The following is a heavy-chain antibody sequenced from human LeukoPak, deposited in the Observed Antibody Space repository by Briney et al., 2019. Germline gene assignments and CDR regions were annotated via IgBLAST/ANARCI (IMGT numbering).Heavy chain of an antibody. D-gene: IGHD2-2*01. J-gene: IGHJ6*04. Sequence: GGSLRLSCAASGFTFSSYAMSWVRQAPGKGLEWVAAIIGSGGSTYYADSVKGRFTISRDNSKSTLYLQMNSLRAEDTAVYYCAKAPAVVPAANYYYYGMDVWGKGTTVTVSS. CDR3: AKAPAVVPAANYYYYGMDV. CDR2: IIGSGGST. V-gene: IGHV3-23*01. CDR1: GFTFSSYA.